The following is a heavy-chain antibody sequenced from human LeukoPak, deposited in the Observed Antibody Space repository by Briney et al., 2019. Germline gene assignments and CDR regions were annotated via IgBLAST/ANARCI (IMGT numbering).Heavy chain of an antibody. Sequence: SETLSLTCAVYGGSFSGYYWSWIRQPPGKGLEWIGEINHSGSTNYNPSLKSRVTISVDTSKNQFSLKLSSVTAADTAVYYCARAGDSVGAKDYWGQGTLVTVSS. D-gene: IGHD4-17*01. CDR2: INHSGST. J-gene: IGHJ4*02. CDR3: ARAGDSVGAKDY. V-gene: IGHV4-34*01. CDR1: GGSFSGYY.